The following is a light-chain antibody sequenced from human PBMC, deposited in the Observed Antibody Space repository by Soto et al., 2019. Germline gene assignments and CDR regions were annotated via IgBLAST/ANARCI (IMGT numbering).Light chain of an antibody. CDR3: QQVNTYPLT. CDR2: AAT. J-gene: IGKJ4*01. Sequence: DIHLTQSPSLLSASVGDRVTITCRASQGISQYVAWYQQKPGKAPKILIYAATVLQGGVPSRFSGTGSATECILTISSLQPEDVATYYCQQVNTYPLTFGGGTKVDIK. V-gene: IGKV1-9*01. CDR1: QGISQY.